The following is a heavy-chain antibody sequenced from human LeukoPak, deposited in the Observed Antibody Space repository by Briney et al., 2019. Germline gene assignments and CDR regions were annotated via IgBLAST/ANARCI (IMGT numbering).Heavy chain of an antibody. CDR1: GFTFSSYW. J-gene: IGHJ3*02. CDR3: AKEVGAFDI. D-gene: IGHD1-26*01. CDR2: INKGGSEK. V-gene: IGHV3-7*03. Sequence: GGSLRLSCAASGFTFSSYWMTWVRQAPGKGLEWVANINKGGSEKYYVDSVKGRFTISRDNSKNTLYLQMNSLRAEDTAVYYCAKEVGAFDIWGQGTMVTVSS.